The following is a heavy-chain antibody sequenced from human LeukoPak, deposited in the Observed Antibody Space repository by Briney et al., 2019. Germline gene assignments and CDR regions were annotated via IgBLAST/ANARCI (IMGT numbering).Heavy chain of an antibody. Sequence: LEWMGSINPNSGGTNYAQKFQGRVTMTRDTSISTAYMELSRLRSDDTAVYYCARFHPEDDYWGQGTLVTVSS. CDR3: ARFHPEDDY. CDR2: INPNSGGT. J-gene: IGHJ4*02. D-gene: IGHD1-14*01. V-gene: IGHV1-2*02.